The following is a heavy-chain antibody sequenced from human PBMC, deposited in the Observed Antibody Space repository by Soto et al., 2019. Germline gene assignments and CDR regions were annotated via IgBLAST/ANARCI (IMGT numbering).Heavy chain of an antibody. D-gene: IGHD6-13*01. V-gene: IGHV1-3*01. J-gene: IGHJ5*02. Sequence: ASVKVSCKASGYTFTTYTMNWVRQAPGQRLEWMGWINPVNGNTKSPQKFQDRVIITRDTSASTAYMELRSLRSEDTAVYYCARGIATGQLDPWGQGTLVTVSS. CDR3: ARGIATGQLDP. CDR1: GYTFTTYT. CDR2: INPVNGNT.